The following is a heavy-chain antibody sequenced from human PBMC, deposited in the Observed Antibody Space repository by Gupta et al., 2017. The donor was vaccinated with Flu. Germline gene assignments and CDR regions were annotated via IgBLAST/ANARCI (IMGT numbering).Heavy chain of an antibody. V-gene: IGHV1-46*01. CDR3: ARQSGSYSSDFDF. Sequence: QVQLVQSGVAVKRPGASVKVSCKASGYIFSSFYIHWVRQAPGQGLEWMGMINPSGGSTMFPQTFQGRVTFTRDTSTDTVYMELNSLKSEDTAIYYCARQSGSYSSDFDFWGQGSLVTVSS. CDR2: INPSGGST. D-gene: IGHD1-26*01. J-gene: IGHJ4*02. CDR1: GYIFSSFY.